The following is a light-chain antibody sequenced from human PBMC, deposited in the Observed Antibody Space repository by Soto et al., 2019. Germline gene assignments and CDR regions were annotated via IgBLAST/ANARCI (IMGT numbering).Light chain of an antibody. V-gene: IGLV2-8*01. CDR2: EVS. J-gene: IGLJ2*01. CDR3: SSYAGSSNVV. Sequence: QSALTQPPSASGSPGQSVTISCTGTSSDVGAYKYVSWYQQHPGKVPKLMIYEVSERPSGVPDRFSGSKSGNTASLTVSGLQAEDEAEYYCSSYAGSSNVVFGGGTQLTVL. CDR1: SSDVGAYKY.